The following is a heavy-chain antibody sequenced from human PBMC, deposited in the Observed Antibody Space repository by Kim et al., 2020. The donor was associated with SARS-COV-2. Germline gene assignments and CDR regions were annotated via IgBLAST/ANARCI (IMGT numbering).Heavy chain of an antibody. Sequence: SVKGRFTISRDNAKNSLYLQMNSLRAEDTAVYYCARGYCSGGSCLDAFDIWGQGTMVTVSS. D-gene: IGHD2-15*01. CDR3: ARGYCSGGSCLDAFDI. V-gene: IGHV3-21*01. J-gene: IGHJ3*02.